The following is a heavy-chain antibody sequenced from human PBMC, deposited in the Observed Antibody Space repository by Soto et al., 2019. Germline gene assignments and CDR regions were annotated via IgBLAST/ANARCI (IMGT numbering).Heavy chain of an antibody. CDR2: ISGYNGNT. V-gene: IGHV1-18*01. CDR3: ARDNYGTKDP. Sequence: QFKLVQSGTEVPEPGASVKVSCTASGYTFTSYGISWVRQAPGQGLEWMGWISGYNGNTNYAPKFQGRVTLSTDTSTSTAYMELRSLRSDDTAVYYCARDNYGTKDPWGQGTLVTVSS. D-gene: IGHD1-1*01. J-gene: IGHJ4*02. CDR1: GYTFTSYG.